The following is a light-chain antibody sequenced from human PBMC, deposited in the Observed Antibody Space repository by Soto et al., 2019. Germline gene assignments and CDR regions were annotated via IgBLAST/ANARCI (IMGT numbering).Light chain of an antibody. Sequence: EIVMTQSPATLSVSPGERATLSCRASQSVSNNLAWYQQKPGQAPRLLIYGASTRATGIPARFSGSGSGTQFTLTISSLQSDDFGVYYCQHYNNWPPWTFGQGTKVEIK. CDR3: QHYNNWPPWT. CDR2: GAS. CDR1: QSVSNN. J-gene: IGKJ1*01. V-gene: IGKV3-15*01.